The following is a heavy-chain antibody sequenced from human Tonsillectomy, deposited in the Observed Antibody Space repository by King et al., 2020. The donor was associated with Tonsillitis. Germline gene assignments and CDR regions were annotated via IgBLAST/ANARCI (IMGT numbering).Heavy chain of an antibody. J-gene: IGHJ4*02. CDR3: ARPKVVIGLSPYYFDY. V-gene: IGHV5-51*01. CDR2: IYPGDSDT. D-gene: IGHD3-22*01. CDR1: GYRFSTYW. Sequence: QLVQSGAEVKEPGESLKISCQGTGYRFSTYWIGWVRQMPGKGLEWMGIIYPGDSDTRYSPSFQGQVIISADKSISTTYLQWTSLKASDTAMYYCARPKVVIGLSPYYFDYWGQGTLVTVSS.